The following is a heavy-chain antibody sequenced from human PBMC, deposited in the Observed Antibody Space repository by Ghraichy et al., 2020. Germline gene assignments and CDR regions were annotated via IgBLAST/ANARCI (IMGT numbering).Heavy chain of an antibody. Sequence: SVKVSCKASGGTFSSYAISWVRQAPGQGLEWMGGIIPIFGTANYAQKFQGRVTITADESTSTAYMELSSLRSEDTAVYYCASYSSGWARADYWGQGTLVTISS. D-gene: IGHD6-19*01. J-gene: IGHJ4*02. CDR3: ASYSSGWARADY. CDR1: GGTFSSYA. CDR2: IIPIFGTA. V-gene: IGHV1-69*13.